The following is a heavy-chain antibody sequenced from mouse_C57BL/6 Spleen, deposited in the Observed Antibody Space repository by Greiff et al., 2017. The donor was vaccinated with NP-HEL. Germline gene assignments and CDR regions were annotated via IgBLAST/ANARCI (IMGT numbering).Heavy chain of an antibody. J-gene: IGHJ1*03. V-gene: IGHV1-69*01. CDR3: ARSHYYGSNWYFDV. Sequence: VQLQQSGAELVMPGASVKLSCKASGYTFTSYWMHWVKQRPGQGLEWIGEIDPSDSYTNYNQKFKGKSTLTVDKSSSTAYMQLSSLTSEDSAVYYCARSHYYGSNWYFDVWGTGTTVTVSS. D-gene: IGHD1-1*01. CDR1: GYTFTSYW. CDR2: IDPSDSYT.